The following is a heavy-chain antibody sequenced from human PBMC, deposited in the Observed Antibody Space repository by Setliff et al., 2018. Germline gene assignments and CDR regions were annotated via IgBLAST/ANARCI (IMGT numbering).Heavy chain of an antibody. Sequence: ASVKVSCKASGYTFTGYYMHWVRQAPGQGLEWMGRINPNSGGTNYAQKFQGRVTMTRDTSISTAYMELSRLRSDDTAVYYCARGETSGGTWFGEVYPFWGQGTLVTVSS. CDR1: GYTFTGYY. V-gene: IGHV1-2*06. J-gene: IGHJ4*02. CDR3: ARGETSGGTWFGEVYPF. D-gene: IGHD3-10*01. CDR2: INPNSGGT.